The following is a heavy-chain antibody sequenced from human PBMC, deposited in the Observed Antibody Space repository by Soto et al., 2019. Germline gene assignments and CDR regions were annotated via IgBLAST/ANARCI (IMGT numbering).Heavy chain of an antibody. CDR2: IKSKTDGGTT. V-gene: IGHV3-15*01. CDR1: GFTFSNAW. D-gene: IGHD6-13*01. CDR3: TTEGSSHNPSYYYYYYMDV. J-gene: IGHJ6*03. Sequence: GGSLRLSCAASGFTFSNAWMSWVRQAPGKGLEWVGRIKSKTDGGTTDYAAPVKGRFTISRDDSKNTLYLQMNSLKTEDTAVYYCTTEGSSHNPSYYYYYYMDVWGKGTTVTVSS.